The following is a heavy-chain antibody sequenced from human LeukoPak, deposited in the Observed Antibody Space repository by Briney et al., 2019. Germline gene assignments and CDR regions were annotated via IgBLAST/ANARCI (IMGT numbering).Heavy chain of an antibody. CDR2: FDPEDGET. Sequence: ASVKVSCKVSGYTLTELSMHWVRQAPGKGLEWMGGFDPEDGETIYAQKFQGRVTMTEDTSTDTAYMELSSLRSEDTAVYYCATVLGYSHPSVDDPWGQGTLVTVSS. CDR3: ATVLGYSHPSVDDP. D-gene: IGHD4-11*01. J-gene: IGHJ5*02. V-gene: IGHV1-24*01. CDR1: GYTLTELS.